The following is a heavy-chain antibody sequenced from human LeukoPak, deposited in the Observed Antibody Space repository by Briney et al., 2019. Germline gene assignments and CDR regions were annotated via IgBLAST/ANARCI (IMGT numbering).Heavy chain of an antibody. J-gene: IGHJ5*02. V-gene: IGHV1-46*01. CDR1: GYTFTTYY. CDR2: INPSGGST. Sequence: ASVKVSCKASGYTFTTYYVHWVRQAPGQGLEWMGIINPSGGSTTYAQKFQGRVTMTTDTSTSTAYMDLRSLRSDDTAVYFCARVLSVRGVLNWFDPWGQGTLVTVSS. CDR3: ARVLSVRGVLNWFDP. D-gene: IGHD3-10*01.